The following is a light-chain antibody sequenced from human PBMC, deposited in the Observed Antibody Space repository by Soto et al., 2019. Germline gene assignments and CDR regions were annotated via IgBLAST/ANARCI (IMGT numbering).Light chain of an antibody. V-gene: IGKV3D-15*01. CDR3: QQHNQWPIT. J-gene: IGKJ5*01. Sequence: EIVLTQSPGTLSLSPGERATLSCRASQGAGNFLAWYQQKPGQAPRLLIYYISTRATGIPARFSGSGSGTEFTLTINSLQSEDSAAYYCQQHNQWPITFGHGTRLEIK. CDR1: QGAGNF. CDR2: YIS.